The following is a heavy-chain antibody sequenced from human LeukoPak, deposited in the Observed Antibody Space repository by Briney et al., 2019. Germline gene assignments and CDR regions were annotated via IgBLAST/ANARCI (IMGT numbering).Heavy chain of an antibody. V-gene: IGHV3-74*01. J-gene: IGHJ4*02. CDR2: ITNDGSST. Sequence: GGSLRLSCAASGLTFSSHWMHWVRQAPGKGLVWVSRITNDGSSTTYADSVKGRFTISRDNAKNMLYLQVNSLRAEDTALYYCAKNVIAVAGAGSRFDYWGQGTLVTVSS. D-gene: IGHD6-19*01. CDR1: GLTFSSHW. CDR3: AKNVIAVAGAGSRFDY.